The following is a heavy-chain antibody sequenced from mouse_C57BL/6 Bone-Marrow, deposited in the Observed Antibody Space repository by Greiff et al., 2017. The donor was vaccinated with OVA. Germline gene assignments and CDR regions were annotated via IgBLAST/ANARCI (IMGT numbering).Heavy chain of an antibody. CDR2: ISSGGSYT. D-gene: IGHD4-1*01. CDR3: ARLSNFSWFAY. Sequence: EVKLVESGGDLVKPGGSLKLSCAASGFTFSSYGMSWVRQTPDKRLEWVATISSGGSYTYYPDSVKGRFTISRDNAKNTLYLQRSSLKSEDTAMYYCARLSNFSWFAYWGQGTLVTVSA. J-gene: IGHJ3*01. V-gene: IGHV5-6*01. CDR1: GFTFSSYG.